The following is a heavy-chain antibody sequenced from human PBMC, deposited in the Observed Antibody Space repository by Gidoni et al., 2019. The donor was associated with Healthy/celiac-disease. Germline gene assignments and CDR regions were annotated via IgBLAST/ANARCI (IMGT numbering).Heavy chain of an antibody. CDR1: GFTFSDYY. CDR2: ISSSSSYT. D-gene: IGHD5-12*01. Sequence: QVQLVESGGGLVKPGGSLRLSCAASGFTFSDYYMSWIRQAPGKGLEWVSYISSSSSYTNYADSVKGRFTISRDNAKNSLYLQMNSLRAEDTAVYYCARDRRHDTTIDYYYFDYWGQGTLVTVSS. CDR3: ARDRRHDTTIDYYYFDY. V-gene: IGHV3-11*05. J-gene: IGHJ4*02.